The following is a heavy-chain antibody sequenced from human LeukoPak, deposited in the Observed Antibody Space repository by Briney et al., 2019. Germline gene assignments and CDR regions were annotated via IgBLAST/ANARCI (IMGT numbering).Heavy chain of an antibody. CDR2: ISAYNGNT. J-gene: IGHJ3*02. CDR1: GYTFTSYG. CDR3: ARDTPRYCSSTSCYAFDI. D-gene: IGHD2-2*01. Sequence: GASVKVSCKASGYTFTSYGSSWVRQAPGQGLEWMGWISAYNGNTNYAQKLQGRVTMTTDTSTSTAYMELRSLRSDDTAVYYCARDTPRYCSSTSCYAFDIWGQGTMVTVSS. V-gene: IGHV1-18*04.